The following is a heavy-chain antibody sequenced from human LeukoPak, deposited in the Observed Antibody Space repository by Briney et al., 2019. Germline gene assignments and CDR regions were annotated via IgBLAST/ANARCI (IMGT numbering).Heavy chain of an antibody. CDR3: ASGPMVIRYFQH. J-gene: IGHJ1*01. CDR1: GFTFSSYA. V-gene: IGHV3-30-3*01. Sequence: GGSLRLSCAASGFTFSSYAMHWVRQVPGKGLEWVAVISYDGSNKYYADSVKGRFTISRDNSKNTLYLQMNSLRAEDTAVYYCASGPMVIRYFQHWGQGTLVTVSS. CDR2: ISYDGSNK. D-gene: IGHD3-22*01.